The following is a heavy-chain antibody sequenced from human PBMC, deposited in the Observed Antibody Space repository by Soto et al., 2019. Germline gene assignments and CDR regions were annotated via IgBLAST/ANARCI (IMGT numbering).Heavy chain of an antibody. CDR2: INKDGSQK. Sequence: PVGSLRLSCAASGFTLSNYWMTWVRQAPGKGLEWVANINKDGSQKNYVDSVKGRFTIARDNGQNSLSLQMNSLRVEDTAVYYCVGELGLAYWGQGALVTVSS. V-gene: IGHV3-7*03. D-gene: IGHD7-27*01. CDR3: VGELGLAY. CDR1: GFTLSNYW. J-gene: IGHJ4*02.